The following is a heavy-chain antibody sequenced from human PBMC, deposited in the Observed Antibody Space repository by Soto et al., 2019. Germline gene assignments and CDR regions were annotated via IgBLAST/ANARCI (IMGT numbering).Heavy chain of an antibody. CDR1: GFTFSRHA. Sequence: EVQLLESGGGLVQPGGSLGLSFTASGFTFSRHAMTWVRQAPGKGLEWVSGLSDSGGSIYYADSVKGRFTISRDNSMNTLYLQMNTLRAEDTAIYYCAKVSSSWYAGFFDLWGQGTLVTVSS. D-gene: IGHD6-13*01. J-gene: IGHJ4*02. V-gene: IGHV3-23*01. CDR3: AKVSSSWYAGFFDL. CDR2: LSDSGGSI.